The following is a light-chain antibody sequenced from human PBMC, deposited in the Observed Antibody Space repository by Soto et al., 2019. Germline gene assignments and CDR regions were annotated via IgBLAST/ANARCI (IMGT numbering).Light chain of an antibody. CDR3: QQYYTYWHM. Sequence: DIQMTQSPSTLSAAVGDRVSITWPASHSISDYLAWYQQKPGKAPKLLIYDASNLESGVPSTFSGSGSGTEFTLTISSLQPDDFATYYCQQYYTYWHMFGQGTKVDIK. CDR2: DAS. V-gene: IGKV1-5*01. J-gene: IGKJ1*01. CDR1: HSISDY.